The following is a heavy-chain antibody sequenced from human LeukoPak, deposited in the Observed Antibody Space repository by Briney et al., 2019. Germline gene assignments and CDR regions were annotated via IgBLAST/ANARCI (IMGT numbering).Heavy chain of an antibody. CDR1: GFTFSSYS. CDR3: ASNYGTAYYYYMDV. CDR2: ISSSSSYI. V-gene: IGHV3-21*01. J-gene: IGHJ6*03. Sequence: GGSLRLSCAASGFTFSSYSMNWVRQAPGKGLEWVSSISSSSSYIYYADSVKGRFTISRDNAKNSLYLQMNSLRAEDTAVYYCASNYGTAYYYYMDVWGKGTTVTVS. D-gene: IGHD4-11*01.